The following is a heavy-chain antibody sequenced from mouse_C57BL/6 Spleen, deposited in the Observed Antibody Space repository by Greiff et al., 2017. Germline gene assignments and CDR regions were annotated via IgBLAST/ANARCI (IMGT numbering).Heavy chain of an antibody. CDR2: IDPSDSET. J-gene: IGHJ2*01. CDR1: GYTFTSYW. CDR3: ARSKSYDDDNFDS. D-gene: IGHD2-4*01. V-gene: IGHV1-52*01. Sequence: VQLQQPGAELVRPGSSVKLSCKASGYTFTSYWMHWVKQRPIQGLEWIGNIDPSDSETHYNQKFKDKATLTVDKSSSTAYMQLSSLTSEDSAVYYCARSKSYDDDNFDSWCQGTTLTVSS.